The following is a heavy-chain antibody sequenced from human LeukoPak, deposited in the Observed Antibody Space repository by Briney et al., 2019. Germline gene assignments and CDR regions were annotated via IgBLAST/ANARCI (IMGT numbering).Heavy chain of an antibody. V-gene: IGHV3-15*04. J-gene: IGHJ4*02. D-gene: IGHD3-16*01. CDR2: IESKTDNGTT. CDR1: GFPFSDAW. CDR3: TRDEGDDYFDN. Sequence: GGSLRLSCAASGFPFSDAWMSWVRQAPGKGLEWVGRIESKTDNGTTEYAAPVKGRFTISRDDSKNTLYLQMNSLKTEDTAVYYCTRDEGDDYFDNWGQGTLSPSPQ.